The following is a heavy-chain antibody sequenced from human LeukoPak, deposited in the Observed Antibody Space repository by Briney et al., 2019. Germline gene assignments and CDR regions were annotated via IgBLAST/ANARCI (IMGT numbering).Heavy chain of an antibody. D-gene: IGHD1-26*01. CDR3: ARSSGSLFDY. CDR1: GYSISSGYY. J-gene: IGHJ4*02. Sequence: PSETLSLTCTVSGYSISSGYYWGWIRQPPGKGLERIGNFYHSGSTYYNPSLKSRVTMSVDTSKNQFSLKLSSVTAADTAVYYCARSSGSLFDYWGQGTLVTVSS. CDR2: FYHSGST. V-gene: IGHV4-38-2*02.